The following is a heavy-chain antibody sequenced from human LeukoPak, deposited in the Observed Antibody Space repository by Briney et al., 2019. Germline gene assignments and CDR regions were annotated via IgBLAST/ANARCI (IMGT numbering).Heavy chain of an antibody. D-gene: IGHD6-19*01. Sequence: PSETPSLTCTASGGSISSYYWSWIRQPPGKGLEWIGYIYYSGSTNYNPSLKSRVTISVDTSKNQFSLKLSSVTAADTAVYYCARDLRYSSGWYGGYYYYYGMDVWGKGTTVTVSS. CDR3: ARDLRYSSGWYGGYYYYYGMDV. V-gene: IGHV4-59*01. CDR2: IYYSGST. CDR1: GGSISSYY. J-gene: IGHJ6*04.